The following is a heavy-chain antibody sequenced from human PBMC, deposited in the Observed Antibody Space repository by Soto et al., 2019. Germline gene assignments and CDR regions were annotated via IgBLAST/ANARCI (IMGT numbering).Heavy chain of an antibody. CDR3: ARDRTRWYDFWSGYPNYYYYGMDV. CDR1: GFTVSSNY. V-gene: IGHV3-53*01. CDR2: IYSGGST. D-gene: IGHD3-3*01. J-gene: IGHJ6*02. Sequence: EVQLVESGGGLIQPGGSLRLSCAASGFTVSSNYMSWVHQAAGKGLEWVSVIYSGGSTYYADSVKGRFTISRDNSKNTPYLQMNSLSAEDTAVYYCARDRTRWYDFWSGYPNYYYYGMDVWGQGTTVTVSS.